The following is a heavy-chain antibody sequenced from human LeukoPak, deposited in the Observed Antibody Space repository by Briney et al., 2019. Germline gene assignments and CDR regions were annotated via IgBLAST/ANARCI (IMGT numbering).Heavy chain of an antibody. CDR2: INKDGREK. V-gene: IGHV3-7*01. J-gene: IGHJ4*02. D-gene: IGHD2-15*01. CDR1: GFTFTSYA. Sequence: PGGSLRLSCAASGFTFTSYAMSWVRQAPGKGLEWVAKINKDGREKKYADSAKGRFTISRDNAKNSLYLQMSSLRGEDTAVYYCTRDSWWSLDYWGQGTLLTVAS. CDR3: TRDSWWSLDY.